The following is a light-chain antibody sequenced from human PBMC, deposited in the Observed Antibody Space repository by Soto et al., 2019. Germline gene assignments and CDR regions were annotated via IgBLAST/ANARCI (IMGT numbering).Light chain of an antibody. CDR1: QSVSSY. V-gene: IGKV3-11*01. Sequence: EIVLTQSPATLSLSPGERATLSCRASQSVSSYLAWYQQKPGQAPRLLIYDASNRATGIPARFSGSGSGTDFTLTISSLEPEDSAVYYCQQRSNLPPWTFSQGTKVEVK. CDR2: DAS. J-gene: IGKJ1*01. CDR3: QQRSNLPPWT.